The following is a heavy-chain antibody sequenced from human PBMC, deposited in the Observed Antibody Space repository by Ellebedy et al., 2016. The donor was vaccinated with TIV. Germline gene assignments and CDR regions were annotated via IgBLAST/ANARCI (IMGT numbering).Heavy chain of an antibody. CDR3: AEWELLHRDY. D-gene: IGHD1-26*01. CDR2: ISSSSSYI. V-gene: IGHV3-21*04. Sequence: GESLKISXAASRFTFGSYAMHWVRQAPGKGLEWVSSISSSSSYIYYADSVKGRFTISRDNAKNSLYLQMNSLRAEDTAVYYCAEWELLHRDYWGQGTLVTVSS. CDR1: RFTFGSYA. J-gene: IGHJ4*02.